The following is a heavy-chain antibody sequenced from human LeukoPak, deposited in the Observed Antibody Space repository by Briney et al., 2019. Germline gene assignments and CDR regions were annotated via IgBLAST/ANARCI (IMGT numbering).Heavy chain of an antibody. V-gene: IGHV4-4*07. CDR2: IYTSGST. J-gene: IGHJ5*02. D-gene: IGHD3-10*01. Sequence: SETLSLTCTVSGGSISSYYWSWIRQPAGKGLEWIGRIYTSGSTNYNPSLKSRVTMSADTSKNQFSLRLSSVTAADTAVYYCARDRYGSGSYYKSWFDPWGQGTLVTVSS. CDR3: ARDRYGSGSYYKSWFDP. CDR1: GGSISSYY.